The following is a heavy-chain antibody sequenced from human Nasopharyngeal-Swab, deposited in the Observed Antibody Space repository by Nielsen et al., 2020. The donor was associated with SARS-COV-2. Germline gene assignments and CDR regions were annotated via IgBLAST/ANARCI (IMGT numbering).Heavy chain of an antibody. CDR2: ISSSSSYI. J-gene: IGHJ6*02. D-gene: IGHD3-9*01. Sequence: GGSLRLSCAASGFTFSTYSMNWVRQAPGKGLEWVSSISSSSSYIYYADSLKGRFTISRDNAKNSLYLQMNSLSAEDTAVYYCARGCVLTGPSCYYYGMDVWGQGTTVTVSS. CDR3: ARGCVLTGPSCYYYGMDV. V-gene: IGHV3-21*01. CDR1: GFTFSTYS.